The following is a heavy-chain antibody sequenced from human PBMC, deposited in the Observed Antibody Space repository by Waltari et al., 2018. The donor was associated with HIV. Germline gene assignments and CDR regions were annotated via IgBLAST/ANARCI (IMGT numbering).Heavy chain of an antibody. CDR1: GYTLSKLS. J-gene: IGHJ4*02. CDR2: FDRENGET. V-gene: IGHV1-24*01. Sequence: QVQLVQSGAEVKKPGASVKVSCKVSGYTLSKLSMHWVRQGPGKGLEWMGGFDRENGETIYAQKFQGRVTMTEDSPTDTSYLEVNSVRSEDTAVYYCATDPPADSGLFPVWGQGTLVTVSS. CDR3: ATDPPADSGLFPV. D-gene: IGHD3-22*01.